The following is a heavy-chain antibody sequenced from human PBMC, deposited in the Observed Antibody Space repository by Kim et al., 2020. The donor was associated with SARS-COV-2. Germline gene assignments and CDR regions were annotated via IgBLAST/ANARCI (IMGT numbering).Heavy chain of an antibody. CDR2: ISWNSRSV. D-gene: IGHD6-19*01. V-gene: IGHV3-9*01. Sequence: GGSLRLSCAAYGFDFDEYAMHWVRQVPGKVLEWVGGISWNSRSVGYADSVKGRFTISRDPAKKSLYLQMNILRPVETALYYSGRGVAGSGG. CDR1: GFDFDEYA. CDR3: GRGVAGS. J-gene: IGHJ1*01.